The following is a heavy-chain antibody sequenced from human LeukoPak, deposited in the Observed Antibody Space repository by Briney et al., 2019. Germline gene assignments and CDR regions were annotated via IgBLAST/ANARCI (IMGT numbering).Heavy chain of an antibody. CDR3: ARSLGYCSGGSCGGDY. Sequence: ASVKVSCKVSGYTLTELSMHWVRQAPGKGLEWMGGFDPEDGETIYAQKFQGRVTMTEDTSTDTAYMELSSLRSEDTAVYYCARSLGYCSGGSCGGDYWGQGTLVTVSS. CDR2: FDPEDGET. D-gene: IGHD2-15*01. CDR1: GYTLTELS. V-gene: IGHV1-24*01. J-gene: IGHJ4*02.